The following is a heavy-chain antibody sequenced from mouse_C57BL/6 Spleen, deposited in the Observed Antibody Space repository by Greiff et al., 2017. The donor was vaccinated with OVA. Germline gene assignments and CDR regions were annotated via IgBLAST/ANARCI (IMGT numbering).Heavy chain of an antibody. CDR1: GFSLTSYA. Sequence: VKLVESGPGLVAPSQSLSITCTVSGFSLTSYAISWVRQPPGKGLEWLGVIWTGGGTNYNSALKSRLSISKDNSKSQVFLKMNSLQTDDTARYYCARNEEGVVAPYYAMDYWGQGTSVTVSS. CDR3: ARNEEGVVAPYYAMDY. CDR2: IWTGGGT. D-gene: IGHD1-1*01. J-gene: IGHJ4*01. V-gene: IGHV2-9-1*01.